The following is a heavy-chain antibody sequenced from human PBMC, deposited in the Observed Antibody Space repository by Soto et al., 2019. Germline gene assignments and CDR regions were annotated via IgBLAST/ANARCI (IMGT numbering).Heavy chain of an antibody. CDR1: GFTFSGSA. Sequence: EVQLVESGGGLVQPGGSLKLSCAASGFTFSGSAMHWVRQASGKGLEWVGRIRSKANSYATAYAASVKGRFTISRDDSKNTAYLPMNSLKTEATAVYYCTRPSFTWIPGDWGQGTLVTVSS. CDR3: TRPSFTWIPGD. CDR2: IRSKANSYAT. J-gene: IGHJ4*02. D-gene: IGHD5-18*01. V-gene: IGHV3-73*02.